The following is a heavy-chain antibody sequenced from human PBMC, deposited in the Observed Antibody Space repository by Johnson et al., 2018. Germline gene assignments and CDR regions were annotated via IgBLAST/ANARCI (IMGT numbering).Heavy chain of an antibody. Sequence: QVQLVESGAEVKKPGASVKVSCKASGYTFTSYDINWVRQATGQGLEWMGWMNPNSGNTGYAQKFQGRVTMTRNTSISTAYMERSSLRSEGTAVYYGARRGGVIRGGRGFYYYYYMDVWGKGTTVTVSS. CDR3: ARRGGVIRGGRGFYYYYYMDV. V-gene: IGHV1-8*01. J-gene: IGHJ6*03. CDR2: MNPNSGNT. D-gene: IGHD3-10*01. CDR1: GYTFTSYD.